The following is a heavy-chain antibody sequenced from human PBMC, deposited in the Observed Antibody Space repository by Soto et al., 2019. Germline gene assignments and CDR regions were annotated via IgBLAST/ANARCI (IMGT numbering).Heavy chain of an antibody. D-gene: IGHD6-19*01. CDR3: ARAVAVPADFDY. CDR1: GYTFTGYA. J-gene: IGHJ4*02. V-gene: IGHV1-3*05. CDR2: INAGNGNT. Sequence: QVQLVLSGAEEKKPGASVKVSCKASGYTFTGYAMHWVRQAPGQRLEWMGWINAGNGNTKYSQKFQGRVTISRDTSASTAYMELSSLGSEDTGVYYCARAVAVPADFDYWGQGTLVTVSS.